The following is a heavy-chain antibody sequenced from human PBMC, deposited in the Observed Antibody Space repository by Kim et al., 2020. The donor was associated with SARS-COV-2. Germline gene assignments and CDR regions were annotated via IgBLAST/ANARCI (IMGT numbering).Heavy chain of an antibody. CDR3: ARLIGYCSGGSCYQYYFDS. CDR2: IIPIFGTS. J-gene: IGHJ4*02. CDR1: GGTFRLYP. V-gene: IGHV1-69*13. D-gene: IGHD2-15*01. Sequence: SVKVSCKASGGTFRLYPISWVRQAPGQGLEWMGGIIPIFGTSNYAQKFQGRVTITADESTSTAYMELSSLRSEDTAVYFCARLIGYCSGGSCYQYYFDSWGQGTLVTVSS.